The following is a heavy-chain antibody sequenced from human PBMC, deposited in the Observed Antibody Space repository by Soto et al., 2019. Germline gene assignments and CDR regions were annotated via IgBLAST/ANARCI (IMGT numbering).Heavy chain of an antibody. CDR3: ARGSYDSKWS. CDR1: GDSVSSNSAA. D-gene: IGHD2-15*01. CDR2: TYYRSKWYN. J-gene: IGHJ4*02. V-gene: IGHV6-1*01. Sequence: QVQLQQSGPGLVKPSQTLSLTCAISGDSVSSNSAAWSWIRQSPSRGLEWLGRTYYRSKWYNDYAVSVKSRITINPVPAKNQVSLQLNSVTPEDTAVYYCARGSYDSKWSWGQGTLVTVSS.